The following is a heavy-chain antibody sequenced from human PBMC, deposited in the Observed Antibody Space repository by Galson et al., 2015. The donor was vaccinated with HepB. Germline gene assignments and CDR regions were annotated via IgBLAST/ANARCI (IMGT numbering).Heavy chain of an antibody. CDR1: GGTFSTYA. Sequence: SVKVSCKASGGTFSTYAISWVRQAPGQGLEWMGGITPIFGTANYAQKFQGRVTITADESTSTVYMELRSLRSDDTAVYYCARVLYSGSRATNSPVDYWGQGTLVTVSS. V-gene: IGHV1-69*13. CDR2: ITPIFGTA. J-gene: IGHJ4*02. CDR3: ARVLYSGSRATNSPVDY. D-gene: IGHD1-26*01.